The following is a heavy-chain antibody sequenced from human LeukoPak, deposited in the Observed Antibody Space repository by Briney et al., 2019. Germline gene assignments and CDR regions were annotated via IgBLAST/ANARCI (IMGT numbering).Heavy chain of an antibody. J-gene: IGHJ4*02. CDR2: ISGSGGST. CDR1: GFTFSSYA. CDR3: AKDGAKLRGVLPGDFDY. V-gene: IGHV3-23*01. Sequence: GGSLRLSCAASGFTFSSYAMRWVRQAPGKGLEWVSAISGSGGSTYYADSVEGRFTISRDNSKNTLYLQMNSLRAEDTAVYYCAKDGAKLRGVLPGDFDYWGQGTLVTVSS. D-gene: IGHD3-10*01.